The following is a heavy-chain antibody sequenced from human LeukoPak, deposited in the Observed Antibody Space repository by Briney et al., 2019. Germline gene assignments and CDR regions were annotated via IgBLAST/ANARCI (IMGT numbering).Heavy chain of an antibody. CDR3: TTLAFDVHY. V-gene: IGHV3-15*04. CDR1: GFSFTNAW. Sequence: GGSLRLSCADSGFSFTNAWMTWVRQAPGKGLEWVGRMESNPAGGRTDYAAPVKGRFTISRDDSRSTLYLQLNNLRAEDTAVYYCTTLAFDVHYWGRGTLIIVSS. D-gene: IGHD2/OR15-2a*01. J-gene: IGHJ4*02. CDR2: MESNPAGGRT.